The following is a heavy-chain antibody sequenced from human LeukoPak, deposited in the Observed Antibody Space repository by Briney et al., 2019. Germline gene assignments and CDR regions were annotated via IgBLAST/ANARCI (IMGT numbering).Heavy chain of an antibody. CDR3: VVSNCGGDCSH. D-gene: IGHD2-21*02. J-gene: IGHJ4*02. Sequence: GGSLRLSCAASGFTFRSYCMYWVRQAPGKGLVWVSRINSDGSSTSYADSVKGRFTISRDNAKNTLYLHMNRLRAGDTAVYYCVVSNCGGDCSHWGQGTLVTVSS. CDR2: INSDGSST. CDR1: GFTFRSYC. V-gene: IGHV3-74*01.